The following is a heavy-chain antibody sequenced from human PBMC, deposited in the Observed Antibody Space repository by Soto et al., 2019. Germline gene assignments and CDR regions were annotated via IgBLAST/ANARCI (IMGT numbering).Heavy chain of an antibody. D-gene: IGHD3-16*01. J-gene: IGHJ4*02. CDR1: GYTFSSYG. CDR2: ISTYSGNT. CDR3: AREGGGY. V-gene: IGHV1-18*04. Sequence: QVHLVQSRAEVKKPGASVRVSCKASGYTFSSYGISWVRQAPGQGLEWRGWISTYSGNTTYAQKLQGRVTMTTDTSTSTAYMEWGSLRSDDTAVYYCAREGGGYWGQGTLVTVSS.